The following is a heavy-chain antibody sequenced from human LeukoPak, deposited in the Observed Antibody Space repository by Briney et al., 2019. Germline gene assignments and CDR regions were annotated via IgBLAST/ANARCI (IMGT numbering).Heavy chain of an antibody. CDR1: GGSISSYY. Sequence: SETLSLTCTVSGGSISSYYWSWIRQPPGKGLEWIGYIYYSGSTNYNPSLKSRVTISVDTSKNQFSLKLSSVTAADTAVYYCARGPYLGYWGQGTLVTVSS. CDR2: IYYSGST. V-gene: IGHV4-59*01. CDR3: ARGPYLGY. D-gene: IGHD7-27*01. J-gene: IGHJ4*02.